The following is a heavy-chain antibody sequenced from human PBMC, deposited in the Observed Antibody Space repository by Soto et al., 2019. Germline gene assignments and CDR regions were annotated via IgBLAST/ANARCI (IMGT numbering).Heavy chain of an antibody. J-gene: IGHJ3*01. D-gene: IGHD3-9*01. CDR1: GGALERRN. Sequence: SVKVCCQARGGALERRNGGWLCHVPAQGHEWMGRFIPGLDVTDLAHRFQGRVTFTADKSSTTVSLELGGLRYDDTALYYCATVYYDFLPGDHENAFNVWGQGTMGTVSS. CDR2: FIPGLDVT. CDR3: ATVYYDFLPGDHENAFNV. V-gene: IGHV1-69*02.